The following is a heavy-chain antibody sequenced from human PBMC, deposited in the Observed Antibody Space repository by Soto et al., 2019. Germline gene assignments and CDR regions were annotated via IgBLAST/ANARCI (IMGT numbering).Heavy chain of an antibody. V-gene: IGHV3-30*18. CDR1: GFTFRTYG. CDR2: ISNNGINK. Sequence: VQLVESGGGAVQPGRSLRLSCAASGFTFRTYGMHWVRQAPGKGLEWLAVISNNGINKYYADSVKGRFTISRDNSRDTLFLQMTSLRGEDTAIYYCAKVIRADSTSSNFYYYSGLDVWGQGTTVTVS. CDR3: AKVIRADSTSSNFYYYSGLDV. D-gene: IGHD6-6*01. J-gene: IGHJ6*02.